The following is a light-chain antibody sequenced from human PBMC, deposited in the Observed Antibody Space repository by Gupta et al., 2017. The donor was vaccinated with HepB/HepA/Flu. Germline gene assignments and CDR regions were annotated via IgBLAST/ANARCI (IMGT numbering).Light chain of an antibody. V-gene: IGKV3-11*01. Sequence: IVLTQSPATLSLSPGDRATLSCRASRSVFVYLAWYQQRPGQAPRLLIYDASNRDTGIPARFSGSGCGTDFTLSISSREPEDVAVYYCQQHNSWPSLTFGGGTKVDIK. CDR2: DAS. CDR3: QQHNSWPSLT. CDR1: RSVFVY. J-gene: IGKJ4*01.